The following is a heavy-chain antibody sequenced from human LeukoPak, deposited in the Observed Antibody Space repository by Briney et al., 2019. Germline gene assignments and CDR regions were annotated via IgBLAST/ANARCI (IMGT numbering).Heavy chain of an antibody. CDR1: GFTFSSYA. Sequence: PGGSLRLSCAASGFTFSSYAMSWVRQAPGKGLEWVSAISGSGGSSYYAGSVKGRFTISRDNSKNTLYLQMNSLRAEDTAVYYCAKVDGDYYYYGMDVWGQGTTVTVSS. CDR2: ISGSGGSS. V-gene: IGHV3-23*01. CDR3: AKVDGDYYYYGMDV. J-gene: IGHJ6*02. D-gene: IGHD4-17*01.